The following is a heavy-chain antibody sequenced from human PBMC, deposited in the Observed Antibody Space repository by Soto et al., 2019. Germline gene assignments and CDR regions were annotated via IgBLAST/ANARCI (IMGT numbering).Heavy chain of an antibody. J-gene: IGHJ3*02. Sequence: EVQLVESGGDLVQPGGSLRLSCAASGFTFSGHWMHWVRQVPGKGLEWVSRINTDGATSTYADSVKGRFTISRDNAKNTLYLQMSALRAEDTALYYCAREAGHCSRTSCYRRAFDTWGQGTTVTVSS. V-gene: IGHV3-74*03. CDR2: INTDGATS. CDR1: GFTFSGHW. CDR3: AREAGHCSRTSCYRRAFDT. D-gene: IGHD2-2*01.